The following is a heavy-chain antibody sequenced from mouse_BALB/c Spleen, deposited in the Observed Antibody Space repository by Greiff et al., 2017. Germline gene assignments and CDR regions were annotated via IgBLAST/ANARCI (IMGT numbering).Heavy chain of an antibody. CDR3: TRDDGKAYFDY. D-gene: IGHD2-1*01. CDR2: ISSGGSYT. CDR1: GFTFSSYT. J-gene: IGHJ2*01. V-gene: IGHV5-6-4*01. Sequence: EVQRVESGGGLVKPGGSLKLSCAASGFTFSSYTMSWVRQTPEKRLEWVATISSGGSYTYYPDSVKGRFTISRDNAKNTLYLQMSSLKSEDTAMYYCTRDDGKAYFDYWGQGTTLTVSS.